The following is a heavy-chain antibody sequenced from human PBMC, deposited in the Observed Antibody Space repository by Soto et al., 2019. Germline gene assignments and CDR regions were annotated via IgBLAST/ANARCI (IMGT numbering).Heavy chain of an antibody. V-gene: IGHV3-30*18. Sequence: GGSLRLSCAASGFTFSSYGMHWVRQAPGKGLEWVAVISYDGSNKYYADSVKGRFTISRDNSKNTLYLQMNSLRAEDTAVYYCAKDLIAAAGTGNWFDPWGQGT. CDR2: ISYDGSNK. J-gene: IGHJ5*02. CDR1: GFTFSSYG. CDR3: AKDLIAAAGTGNWFDP. D-gene: IGHD6-13*01.